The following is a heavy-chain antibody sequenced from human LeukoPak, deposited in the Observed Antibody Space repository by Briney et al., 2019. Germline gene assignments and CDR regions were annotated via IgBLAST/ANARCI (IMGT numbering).Heavy chain of an antibody. CDR1: GGTFSSYA. V-gene: IGHV1-46*01. CDR2: ISPSGGST. CDR3: ARDNSVRDAAWWFNP. D-gene: IGHD5-24*01. J-gene: IGHJ5*02. Sequence: GASVKVSCKASGGTFSSYAISWVRQAPGQGLEWMGIISPSGGSTTYAQKFQGRVTLTRDMSTSTDCLELSSLRSEDTAVYYCARDNSVRDAAWWFNPWGQGTLVTVSS.